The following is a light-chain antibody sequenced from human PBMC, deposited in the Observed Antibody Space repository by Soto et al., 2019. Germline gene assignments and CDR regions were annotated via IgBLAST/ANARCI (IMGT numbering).Light chain of an antibody. J-gene: IGKJ5*01. V-gene: IGKV3-11*01. CDR2: DAS. CDR1: QSVSSY. Sequence: EIVLTQSPATLSLSPGERATLSCRASQSVSSYLAWYQHKPGQAPRLLIYDASNRATGIPPRFSGSGSGTDFTLTISSLQPEDFAVYYCEQRSNWPPITFGQGTLLDIK. CDR3: EQRSNWPPIT.